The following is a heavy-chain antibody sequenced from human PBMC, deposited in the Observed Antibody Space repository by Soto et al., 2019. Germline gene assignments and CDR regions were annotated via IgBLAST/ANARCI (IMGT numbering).Heavy chain of an antibody. CDR1: NSSLGAFH. V-gene: IGHV4-34*12. J-gene: IGHJ3*01. D-gene: IGHD3-10*02. CDR3: ARSPLSYDYVRQTWREVGDSFDV. Sequence: SETPSLTCAIYNSSLGAFHWTWIRQPPGKGLEWIGELIHGGSTNYNPSLKSRVTFSLDTSKSQFSLHVMSVTAADTAVYYCARSPLSYDYVRQTWREVGDSFDVWGRGTSVTVSS. CDR2: LIHGGST.